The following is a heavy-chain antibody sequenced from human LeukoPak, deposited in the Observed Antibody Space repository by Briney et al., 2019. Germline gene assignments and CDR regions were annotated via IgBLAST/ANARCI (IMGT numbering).Heavy chain of an antibody. J-gene: IGHJ4*02. V-gene: IGHV3-30*04. CDR1: GFTFSSYA. CDR3: ARGARKGDDYGGFFDY. Sequence: GGSLRLSCAASGFTFSSYAMYWVRQAPGKGLEWVAVISYDGSYKDYADSVKGRFTISRDNSKNTLYLQMSSLRLEDTAVYYCARGARKGDDYGGFFDYWGQGTLVPISS. CDR2: ISYDGSYK. D-gene: IGHD4-23*01.